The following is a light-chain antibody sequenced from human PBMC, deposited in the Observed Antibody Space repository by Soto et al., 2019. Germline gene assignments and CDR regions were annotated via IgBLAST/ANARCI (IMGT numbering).Light chain of an antibody. CDR1: SSDVGSYNL. J-gene: IGLJ1*01. CDR3: CSYAGSSTLV. CDR2: DVS. V-gene: IGLV2-23*02. Sequence: QSALTQPASVPGSPGQSITISCTGTSSDVGSYNLVSWYQQHPGKAPKLMIYDVSKRPSGVSNRFSGSKSGNTASLTISGLQAEDEADYYCCSYAGSSTLVFGAGTKVTVL.